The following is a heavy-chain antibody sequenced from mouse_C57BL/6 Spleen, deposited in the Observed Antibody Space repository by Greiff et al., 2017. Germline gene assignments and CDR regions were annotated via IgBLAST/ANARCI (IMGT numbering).Heavy chain of an antibody. CDR3: ARRGLLLAMDY. J-gene: IGHJ4*01. CDR1: GYAFSSSW. Sequence: QVQLQQSGPELVKPGASVKISCKASGYAFSSSWMNWVKQRPGKGLEWIGRIYPGDGDTNYNGKFKGKATLTADKSSSTAYMQLSSLTSEDSAVYFCARRGLLLAMDYWGQGTSVTGSS. V-gene: IGHV1-82*01. D-gene: IGHD6-1*01. CDR2: IYPGDGDT.